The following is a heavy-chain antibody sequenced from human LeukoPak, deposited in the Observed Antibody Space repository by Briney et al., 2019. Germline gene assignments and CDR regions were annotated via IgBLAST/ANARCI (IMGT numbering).Heavy chain of an antibody. CDR3: ATGGGRYYDILTGINGGRWGYYFDY. Sequence: GRSLRLSCAASGFTFSSYAMHWVRQAPGKGLEWVAVISYDGSKKYYADSVKGRFTISRDNSKNTLYLQMNSLRAEDTAVYYCATGGGRYYDILTGINGGRWGYYFDYWGQGTLVTVSS. D-gene: IGHD3-9*01. V-gene: IGHV3-30*04. CDR1: GFTFSSYA. J-gene: IGHJ4*02. CDR2: ISYDGSKK.